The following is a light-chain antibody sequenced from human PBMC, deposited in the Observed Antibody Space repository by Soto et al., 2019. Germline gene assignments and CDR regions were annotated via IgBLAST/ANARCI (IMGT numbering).Light chain of an antibody. CDR3: PNGGT. CDR1: QGISNY. J-gene: IGKJ3*01. CDR2: AAS. Sequence: DIQMTQSPSSLSASVGDRVTITCRASQGISNYLAWYQQKPGKVPKLLIYAASTLQSGVPSRFSGSGSGTDFTLTISSLQPEDVATNYCPNGGTFGPGTKVDIK. V-gene: IGKV1-27*01.